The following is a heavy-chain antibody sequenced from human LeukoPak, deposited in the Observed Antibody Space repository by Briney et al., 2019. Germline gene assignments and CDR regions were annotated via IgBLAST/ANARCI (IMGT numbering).Heavy chain of an antibody. CDR1: GFTFSSYG. Sequence: AGGSLRLSCAASGFTFSSYGMHWVRQAPGKGLEWVAVISYDGSNKYYADSVKGRFTISRDNSKSTLYLQMKSLRADDTAVYYCAKSGSSWSHYFDYWGQGTLVTVSS. D-gene: IGHD6-6*01. V-gene: IGHV3-30*18. CDR3: AKSGSSWSHYFDY. CDR2: ISYDGSNK. J-gene: IGHJ4*02.